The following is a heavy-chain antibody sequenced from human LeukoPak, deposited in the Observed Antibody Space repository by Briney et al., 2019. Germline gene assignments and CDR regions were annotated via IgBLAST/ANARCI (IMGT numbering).Heavy chain of an antibody. Sequence: GGSLRLSCAASGFTFSVYGMSWVRQAPGKGLEWVSTIGGSGGTTYYADSVKGRFTISRDNSKNTLYLQMDGLRAEGTALYYCARKNGGAFDYWGQGTLVTVSS. V-gene: IGHV3-23*01. J-gene: IGHJ4*02. D-gene: IGHD2-8*01. CDR2: IGGSGGTT. CDR3: ARKNGGAFDY. CDR1: GFTFSVYG.